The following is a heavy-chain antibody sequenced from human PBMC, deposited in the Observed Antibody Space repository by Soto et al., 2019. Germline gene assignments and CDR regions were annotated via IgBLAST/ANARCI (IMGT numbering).Heavy chain of an antibody. CDR3: ARVADCSGGRCYFSVDY. J-gene: IGHJ4*02. Sequence: QVQLQESGPGLVKPSQTLSLTCTVSGGSISSGDYYWSWIRQPPGKGLEWIGYIYYSGSTYYNPSLKSRVTTSVDPSKNQFSLKLRSVTAADTAVYYCARVADCSGGRCYFSVDYWGQGTLVTVSS. CDR1: GGSISSGDYY. D-gene: IGHD2-15*01. V-gene: IGHV4-30-4*01. CDR2: IYYSGST.